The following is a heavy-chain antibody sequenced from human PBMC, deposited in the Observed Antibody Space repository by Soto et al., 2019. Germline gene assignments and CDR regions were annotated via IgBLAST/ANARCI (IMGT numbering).Heavy chain of an antibody. D-gene: IGHD4-17*01. Sequence: SXRLSCASSGFTFSSYAMSWVRQAPVKGLEWVSAISGSGGSTYYADSVKGRFTISRDNSKNTLYLQMNSLRAEDTAVYYCAKDPQPHSVTYRFDPWGQGTLVTVSS. CDR1: GFTFSSYA. V-gene: IGHV3-23*01. CDR2: ISGSGGST. CDR3: AKDPQPHSVTYRFDP. J-gene: IGHJ5*02.